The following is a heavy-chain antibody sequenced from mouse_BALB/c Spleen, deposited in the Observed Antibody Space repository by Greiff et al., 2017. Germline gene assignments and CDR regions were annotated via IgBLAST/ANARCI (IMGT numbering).Heavy chain of an antibody. CDR3: ARDLDSSGYWFAY. J-gene: IGHJ3*01. V-gene: IGHV2-9*02. CDR2: IWAGGST. D-gene: IGHD3-2*01. CDR1: GFSLTSYG. Sequence: VKLVESGPGLVAPSQSLSLTCTASGFSLTSYGVHWVRQPPGKGLEWLGVIWAGGSTNYNSALMSRLIISKDKSKSQVFLKMNSLQTDDTAMCYCARDLDSSGYWFAYWGQGTLVTVSA.